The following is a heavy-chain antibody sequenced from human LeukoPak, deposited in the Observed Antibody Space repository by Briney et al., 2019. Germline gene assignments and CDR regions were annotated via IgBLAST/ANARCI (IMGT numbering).Heavy chain of an antibody. D-gene: IGHD3-22*01. J-gene: IGHJ5*02. CDR1: GYTFTSYD. Sequence: ASVKVSCKASGYTFTSYDINWVRQATGQGLEWMGWMNPNSGNTGYAQKLQGRVTMTTDTSTSTAYMELRSLRSDDTAVYYCARVVAYYDSSGRPGGFDPWGQGTLVTVSS. V-gene: IGHV1-8*01. CDR2: MNPNSGNT. CDR3: ARVVAYYDSSGRPGGFDP.